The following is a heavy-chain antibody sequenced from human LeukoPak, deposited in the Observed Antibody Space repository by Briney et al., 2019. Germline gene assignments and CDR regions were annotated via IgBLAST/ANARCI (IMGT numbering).Heavy chain of an antibody. D-gene: IGHD2-2*01. CDR3: TYCSSTSCYAAPAEYFQH. CDR1: GYTFTSYG. Sequence: GASVKVSCKASGYTFTSYGISWVRQAPGQGLEWMGGIIPIFGTANYAQKFQGRVTITADESTSTAYMELSSLRSEDTAVYYCTYCSSTSCYAAPAEYFQHWGQGTLVTVSS. V-gene: IGHV1-69*13. CDR2: IIPIFGTA. J-gene: IGHJ1*01.